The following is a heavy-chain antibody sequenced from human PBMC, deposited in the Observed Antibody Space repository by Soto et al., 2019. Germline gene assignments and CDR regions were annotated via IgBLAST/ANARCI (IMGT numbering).Heavy chain of an antibody. CDR1: GFSLSTSGVG. CDR2: IYWDDDK. D-gene: IGHD2-2*01. Sequence: QITLKESGPPLVKPTQTLTLTCTFSGFSLSTSGVGVGWIRQPPGKALEWLALIYWDDDKRYSPSLKSRLTITKDTSKNQVVLTMTNMDPVDTATYYCATGYCSSTSCYAYFDYWGQGTLVTVSS. J-gene: IGHJ4*02. V-gene: IGHV2-5*02. CDR3: ATGYCSSTSCYAYFDY.